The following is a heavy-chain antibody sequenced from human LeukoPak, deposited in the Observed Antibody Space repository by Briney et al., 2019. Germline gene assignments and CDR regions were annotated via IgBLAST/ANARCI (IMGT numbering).Heavy chain of an antibody. CDR3: AKGIAAAGGH. CDR2: ISGGGDSA. V-gene: IGHV3-23*01. Sequence: PGGSLRLSCAASGFTFSNYAMNWVRQAPGKGLEWVSTISGGGDSAYYADSVKGRFTISRDNSKNTLYLQMNSLRAEDTAVYYCAKGIAAAGGHWGQGTMVTVSS. CDR1: GFTFSNYA. D-gene: IGHD6-13*01. J-gene: IGHJ3*01.